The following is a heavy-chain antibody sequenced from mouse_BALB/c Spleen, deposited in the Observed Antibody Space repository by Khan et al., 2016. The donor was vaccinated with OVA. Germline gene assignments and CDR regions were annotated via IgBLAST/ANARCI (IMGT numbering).Heavy chain of an antibody. J-gene: IGHJ3*01. Sequence: VQLQQSGAELVKPGASVKLSCKASGYTFTSYYMYWVKQRPGQGLEWIGEINPSNGGTNVNEKFKSKATLTVDKSSSTAYMEVSSLTSEDSAVYYCTRGWYGSPFAYWGQGTLVTVSA. CDR2: INPSNGGT. CDR1: GYTFTSYY. D-gene: IGHD1-1*01. CDR3: TRGWYGSPFAY. V-gene: IGHV1S81*02.